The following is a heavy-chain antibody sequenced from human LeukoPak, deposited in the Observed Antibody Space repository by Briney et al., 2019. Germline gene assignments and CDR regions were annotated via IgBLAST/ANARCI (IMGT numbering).Heavy chain of an antibody. D-gene: IGHD2-2*01. Sequence: GASVKVSCKASGGTFSSYAISWVRQAPGQGLEWMGGIIPIFGTANYAQKFQGRVTITTDESASTAYMELSSLRSEDTAVYYCAVGYCSSTSCPYHFDYWGQGTLVTVSS. CDR1: GGTFSSYA. J-gene: IGHJ4*02. CDR2: IIPIFGTA. CDR3: AVGYCSSTSCPYHFDY. V-gene: IGHV1-69*05.